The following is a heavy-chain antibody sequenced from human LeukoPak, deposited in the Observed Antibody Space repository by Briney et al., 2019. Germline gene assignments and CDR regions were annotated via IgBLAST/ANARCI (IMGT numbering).Heavy chain of an antibody. CDR1: GFIFTNYF. J-gene: IGHJ4*02. Sequence: GGSLRLSCAASGFIFTNYFMSWVRQAPGKGRVGVASIKHDGSEKYYVDSVRGRFTISRDNTMNSLYLQMSSLRAEDTAVYYCATDRGWRTSGYYLYYFEYWGQGTLVTYSS. V-gene: IGHV3-7*01. D-gene: IGHD3-3*01. CDR2: IKHDGSEK. CDR3: ATDRGWRTSGYYLYYFEY.